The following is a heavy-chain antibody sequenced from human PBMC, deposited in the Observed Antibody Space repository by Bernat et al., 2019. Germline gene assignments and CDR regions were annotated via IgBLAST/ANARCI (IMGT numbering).Heavy chain of an antibody. Sequence: QVQLVQSGAEVKKPGSSVKVSCKASGGTFSSYAISWVRQAPGQGLEWMGRIIPILGIANYAPKFQGRVTITADKSTSTAYMELSSLRSEETAVYCCGGERGWLQSTIDYWGQGTLVTVSA. D-gene: IGHD5-24*01. V-gene: IGHV1-69*04. CDR2: IIPILGIA. CDR3: GGERGWLQSTIDY. CDR1: GGTFSSYA. J-gene: IGHJ4*02.